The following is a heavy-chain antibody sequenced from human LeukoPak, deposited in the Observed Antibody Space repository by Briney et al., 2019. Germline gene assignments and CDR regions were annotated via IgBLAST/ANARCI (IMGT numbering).Heavy chain of an antibody. CDR2: INSDGSST. V-gene: IGHV3-74*01. CDR1: GFTFSSYW. J-gene: IGHJ4*02. CDR3: AYMGGIAVAGNDY. Sequence: GGSLRLSCAASGFTFSSYWMHWVRQAPGKGLVWVSRINSDGSSTSYADSVKGRFTISRDNAKNTLYLQMNSLRAEDTAVYYCAYMGGIAVAGNDYWGQGTLVTVSS. D-gene: IGHD6-19*01.